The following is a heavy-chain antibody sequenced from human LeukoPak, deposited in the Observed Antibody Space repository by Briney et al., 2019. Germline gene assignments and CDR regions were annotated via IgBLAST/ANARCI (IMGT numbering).Heavy chain of an antibody. D-gene: IGHD3-22*01. Sequence: SETLSLTCTVSGGSISNHYWSWIRQPPGKGLEWIGYIYYSGSTNYNPSLKSRVTISVDTSKNQFSLKLSSVTAADTAVYYCASSYYYYDSSGYYSYYFDYWGQGTLVTVSS. CDR2: IYYSGST. J-gene: IGHJ4*02. V-gene: IGHV4-59*11. CDR3: ASSYYYYDSSGYYSYYFDY. CDR1: GGSISNHY.